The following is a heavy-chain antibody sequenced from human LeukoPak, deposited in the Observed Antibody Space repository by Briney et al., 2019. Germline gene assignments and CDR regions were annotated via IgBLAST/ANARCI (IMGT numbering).Heavy chain of an antibody. V-gene: IGHV3-48*03. CDR1: GFTISSYE. CDR2: ISSSGSTI. D-gene: IGHD1-26*01. J-gene: IGHJ4*02. Sequence: GSLRLSCAASGFTISSYEMSWVRQGPGKGLEWVSYISSSGSTIYYADSVKGRFTISRDNAKNSLYLQMNSLRAEDTAVYYCARDLRWELPGDYWGQGTLVTVSS. CDR3: ARDLRWELPGDY.